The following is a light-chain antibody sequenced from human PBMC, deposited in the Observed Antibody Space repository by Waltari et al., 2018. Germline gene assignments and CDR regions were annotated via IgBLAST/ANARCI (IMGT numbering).Light chain of an antibody. CDR1: QGIRSW. Sequence: DIQMTQSPSSVSASVGDRVTITCRASQGIRSWLTWYQKKPGEAPKVLIHDATSLQSGVPSRFSGSGSGTDFTLIINGLQPEDFATYYCQQANSFPITFGQGTRLDIK. CDR3: QQANSFPIT. CDR2: DAT. J-gene: IGKJ5*01. V-gene: IGKV1D-12*01.